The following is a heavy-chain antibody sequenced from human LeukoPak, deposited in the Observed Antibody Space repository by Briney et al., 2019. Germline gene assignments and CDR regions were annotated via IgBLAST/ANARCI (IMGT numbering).Heavy chain of an antibody. J-gene: IGHJ5*02. V-gene: IGHV1-2*06. CDR3: ARGFGELSWFDP. Sequence: ASVKVSCKASGYTFTGYYMHWVRQAPGQGLEWVGRINPNSGGTNYAQKFQGRVTMTRDTSISTAYMELSRLRSDDTAVYYCARGFGELSWFDPWGQGTLVTVSS. CDR2: INPNSGGT. D-gene: IGHD3-10*01. CDR1: GYTFTGYY.